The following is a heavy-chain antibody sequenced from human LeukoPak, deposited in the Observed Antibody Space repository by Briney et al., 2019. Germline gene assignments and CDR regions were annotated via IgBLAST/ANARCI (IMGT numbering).Heavy chain of an antibody. J-gene: IGHJ4*02. CDR3: ARLGTGNGYSYGYYFDY. CDR1: GDSVSSNSAA. Sequence: SQTLSLTCAISGDSVSSNSAAWNWIRQSPSRGLEWLGRTYYRSKWYNDYAVSVKSRITINPDTSKNQSSLQLNSVTPEDTAVYYCARLGTGNGYSYGYYFDYWGQGTLVTVSS. CDR2: TYYRSKWYN. V-gene: IGHV6-1*01. D-gene: IGHD5-18*01.